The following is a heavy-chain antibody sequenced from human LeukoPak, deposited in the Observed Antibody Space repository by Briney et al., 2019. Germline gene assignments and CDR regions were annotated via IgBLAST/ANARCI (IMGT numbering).Heavy chain of an antibody. J-gene: IGHJ6*02. D-gene: IGHD6-25*01. Sequence: SETLSLTCTVSGGSIRGYYWSWIRQPAGKGLEWIGRIYTSGSTNYNPSLQSRVTMSVDTSKPPFSLKLSSVTAADTAVYYCARDSGYYYYGMDVWGQGTTVTVSS. CDR1: GGSIRGYY. CDR2: IYTSGST. CDR3: ARDSGYYYYGMDV. V-gene: IGHV4-4*07.